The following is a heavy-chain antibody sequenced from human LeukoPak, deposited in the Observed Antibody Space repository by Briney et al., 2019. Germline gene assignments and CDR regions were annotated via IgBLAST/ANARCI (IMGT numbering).Heavy chain of an antibody. Sequence: ASVKVFCKASGYTFTGYYMHWVRQAPGQGLEWMGWINPNSGGTNYAQKFQGRVTMTRDTSISTAYMELSRLRSDDTAVYYCARAAVVATILDYYYYGMDVWGQGTTVTVSS. CDR3: ARAAVVATILDYYYYGMDV. CDR2: INPNSGGT. CDR1: GYTFTGYY. D-gene: IGHD5-12*01. J-gene: IGHJ6*02. V-gene: IGHV1-2*02.